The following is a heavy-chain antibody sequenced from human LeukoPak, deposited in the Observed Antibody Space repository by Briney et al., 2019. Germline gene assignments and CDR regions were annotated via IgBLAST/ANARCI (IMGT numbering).Heavy chain of an antibody. Sequence: ASVKVSCTASGYTFTSYGISWVRQAPGQGREWMGWISAYNGNTNYTQKLQGRVTMTTDTSTSTAYMELRSLRSDDTAVYYCARDIWARGLPGYWGQGTLVTVSS. CDR3: ARDIWARGLPGY. J-gene: IGHJ4*02. CDR2: ISAYNGNT. D-gene: IGHD3-16*01. V-gene: IGHV1-18*01. CDR1: GYTFTSYG.